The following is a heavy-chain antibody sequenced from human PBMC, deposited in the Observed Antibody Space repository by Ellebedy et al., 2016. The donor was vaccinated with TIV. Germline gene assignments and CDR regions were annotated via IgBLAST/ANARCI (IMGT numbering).Heavy chain of an antibody. CDR3: AAGNDGGWFDP. D-gene: IGHD1-1*01. CDR1: GGTFRRYA. CDR2: IIPILGIA. Sequence: ASVKVSCKASGGTFRRYAISWVRQAPGQGLEWMGRIIPILGIANFAQKFQGRVTITADKSTSTAYMELSSLRSEDTAVYYCAAGNDGGWFDPWGQGTLVTVSS. J-gene: IGHJ5*02. V-gene: IGHV1-69*04.